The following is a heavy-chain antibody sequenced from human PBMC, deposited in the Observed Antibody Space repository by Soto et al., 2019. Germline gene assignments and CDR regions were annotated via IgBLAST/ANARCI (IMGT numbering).Heavy chain of an antibody. CDR1: WYTFINYA. V-gene: IGHV1-3*01. CDR3: ARDAYGDYAYYFDY. J-gene: IGHJ4*02. Sequence: GSVEVSCKASWYTFINYAMHWVRPGPRQGLEWMGWINAGNGNTKYSQKFQGRVTITRDTSASTAYMELSSLRSEDTAVYYCARDAYGDYAYYFDYWGQGTLVTVSS. D-gene: IGHD4-17*01. CDR2: INAGNGNT.